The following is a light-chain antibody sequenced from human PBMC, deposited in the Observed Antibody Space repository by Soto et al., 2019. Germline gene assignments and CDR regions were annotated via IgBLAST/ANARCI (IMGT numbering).Light chain of an antibody. CDR3: QHYDTSLT. V-gene: IGKV3-20*01. Sequence: EIVLTQSPGTLSLSPGERATLSCRASQSVSRSNFAWYQQKPGQAPRLLNYGASRRATGIPDRVSGAGSGTDFPLSISRLEPEDFTVYYCQHYDTSLTFVGGTKVELK. CDR2: GAS. J-gene: IGKJ4*01. CDR1: QSVSRSN.